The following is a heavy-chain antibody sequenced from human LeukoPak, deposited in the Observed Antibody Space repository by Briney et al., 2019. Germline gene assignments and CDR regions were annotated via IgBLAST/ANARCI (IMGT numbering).Heavy chain of an antibody. D-gene: IGHD6-19*01. CDR2: IRSSSSDI. CDR1: GFTFSSYS. Sequence: PGGSLRLSCAASGFTFSSYSMNWVRQAPGKGLEWVSFIRSSSSDIYYADSVKGRFAISRDNSKNTLYLQMSSLRTEDTAVYYCVKDSKSSGWYVPPNFDYWGQGTLVTVSS. CDR3: VKDSKSSGWYVPPNFDY. V-gene: IGHV3-21*01. J-gene: IGHJ4*02.